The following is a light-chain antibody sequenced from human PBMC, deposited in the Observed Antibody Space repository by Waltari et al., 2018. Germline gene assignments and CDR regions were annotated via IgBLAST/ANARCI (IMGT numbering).Light chain of an antibody. Sequence: ESVLTQSPGTLSLSPGERATLSSRASQSVSNFYLAWYQQKPGQAPRLLIYGASTRATGVPDRFSGSGSGRDFTLTISRLEPEDFAVYYCQQYDSSPPMYIFGQGTKLEMK. J-gene: IGKJ2*01. CDR1: QSVSNFY. CDR3: QQYDSSPPMYI. V-gene: IGKV3-20*01. CDR2: GAS.